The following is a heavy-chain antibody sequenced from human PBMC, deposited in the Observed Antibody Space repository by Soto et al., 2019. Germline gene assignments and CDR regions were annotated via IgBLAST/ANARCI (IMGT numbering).Heavy chain of an antibody. D-gene: IGHD5-18*01. J-gene: IGHJ4*02. CDR1: GTSISSSNW. CDR3: ARGYGRNFDY. V-gene: IGHV4-4*02. Sequence: SETLSLTCIVSGTSISSSNWWSWVRQPPGKGLEWIGEINHSGSTNYNPSLKSRVPISVDTSKNQFSLKLSSVTAADTAVYYCARGYGRNFDYWGQGTLVTVS. CDR2: INHSGST.